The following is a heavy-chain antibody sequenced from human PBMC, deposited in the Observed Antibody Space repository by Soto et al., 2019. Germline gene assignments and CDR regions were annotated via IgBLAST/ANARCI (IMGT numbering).Heavy chain of an antibody. CDR3: ARDKRGLVGATAFDN. J-gene: IGHJ3*02. D-gene: IGHD1-26*01. CDR1: GFTFSDYY. Sequence: GESLKISCAASGFTFSDYYMSWIHQAPGKGLEWVSYISSSGSTIYYADSVKGRFTISRDNAKNSLYLQMNSLRAEDTAVYYCARDKRGLVGATAFDNWGQGTMVTVSS. CDR2: ISSSGSTI. V-gene: IGHV3-11*01.